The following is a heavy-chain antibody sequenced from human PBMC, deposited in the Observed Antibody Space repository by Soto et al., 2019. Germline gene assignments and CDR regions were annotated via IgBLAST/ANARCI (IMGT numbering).Heavy chain of an antibody. CDR2: IIPTFGTA. D-gene: IGHD3-3*01. J-gene: IGHJ4*02. Sequence: QVQLVQSGAEVKKPGSSVKVSCKASVGTFSSYAISWVRQAPGQGPEWMGGIIPTFGTANYAQKFQGRVTITADEAASSGYMELSSVCSEDTAVYYCEGGPYYDCWSGYYLDYWGQGALVAVSS. V-gene: IGHV1-69*01. CDR1: VGTFSSYA. CDR3: EGGPYYDCWSGYYLDY.